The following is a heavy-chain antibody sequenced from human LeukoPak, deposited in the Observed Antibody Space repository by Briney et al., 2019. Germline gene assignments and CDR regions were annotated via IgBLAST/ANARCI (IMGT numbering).Heavy chain of an antibody. CDR1: GYTFTSYY. Sequence: GASVKVSCKASGYTFTSYYMHWVRQAPGQGLEWMGIINPSGGSTSYAQKFQGRVTMTRDTSTSTVYMELNSLRSEDTAVYYCASGGLYCSSTSCYNRRIMDVWGKGTTVTVSS. CDR3: ASGGLYCSSTSCYNRRIMDV. D-gene: IGHD2-2*02. V-gene: IGHV1-46*01. J-gene: IGHJ6*04. CDR2: INPSGGST.